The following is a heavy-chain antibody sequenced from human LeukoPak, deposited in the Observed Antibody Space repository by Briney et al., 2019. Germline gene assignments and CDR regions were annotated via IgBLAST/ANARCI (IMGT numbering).Heavy chain of an antibody. V-gene: IGHV1-46*01. CDR3: ASQSESRQCGVCNYMDV. Sequence: ASVKVSCKASGYTFTSYYMHWVRQAPGQGLEWMGIINPSGGSTSYAQKFQGRVTMTRDMSTSTVYMELSSLRSEDTAVYYCASQSESRQCGVCNYMDVWGKGTTVTVSS. CDR2: INPSGGST. D-gene: IGHD6-19*01. J-gene: IGHJ6*03. CDR1: GYTFTSYY.